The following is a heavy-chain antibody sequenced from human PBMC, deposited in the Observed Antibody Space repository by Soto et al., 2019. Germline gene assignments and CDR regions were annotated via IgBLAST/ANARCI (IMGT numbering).Heavy chain of an antibody. J-gene: IGHJ6*02. CDR1: GFTFSSYE. Sequence: GGSLRLSCAASGFTFSSYEMNWVRQAPGKGLEWVSYISSSGSTIYYADSVKGRFTISRDNAKNSLYLQMNSLRAEDTAVYYCAWDMGLLPYYYYGMDVWGQGTTVTVSS. CDR2: ISSSGSTI. D-gene: IGHD2-15*01. CDR3: AWDMGLLPYYYYGMDV. V-gene: IGHV3-48*03.